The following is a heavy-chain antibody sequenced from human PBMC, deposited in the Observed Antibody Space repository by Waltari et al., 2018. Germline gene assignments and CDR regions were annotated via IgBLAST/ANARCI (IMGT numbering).Heavy chain of an antibody. CDR3: ARRVDGPYVVVEGGAFDI. CDR1: GFTFSSYW. V-gene: IGHV3-7*01. CDR2: IKQDGSEK. J-gene: IGHJ3*02. D-gene: IGHD2-21*01. Sequence: EVQLVESGGGLVQPGGSLRLSCAASGFTFSSYWMSWVRQAPGKGLEWVANIKQDGSEKYYVDSVKGRFTISRDNAKNSLYPQMNSLRAEDTAVYYCARRVDGPYVVVEGGAFDIWGQGTMVTVSS.